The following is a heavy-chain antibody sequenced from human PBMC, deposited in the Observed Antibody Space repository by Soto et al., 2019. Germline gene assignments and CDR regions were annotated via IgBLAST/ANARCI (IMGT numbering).Heavy chain of an antibody. CDR2: INHSGST. CDR1: GGSFSGYY. Sequence: SETLSLTCAVYGGSFSGYYWSWIRQPPGKGLEWIGEINHSGSTNYNPSLKSRVTISVDTSKNQFSLKLNSVTAADTAVYYCARRKTRPEAFDYWGQGILVTVSS. J-gene: IGHJ4*02. V-gene: IGHV4-34*01. CDR3: ARRKTRPEAFDY.